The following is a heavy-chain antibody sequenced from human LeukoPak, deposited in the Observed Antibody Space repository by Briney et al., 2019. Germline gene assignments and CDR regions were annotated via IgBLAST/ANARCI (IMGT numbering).Heavy chain of an antibody. CDR2: IYHSGST. CDR3: ARTSIVPDWFDP. Sequence: GSLRLSCAASGFTVSSNYMSWVRQPPGKGLEWIGEIYHSGSTNYNPSLKSRVTISVDKSKNQFSLKLSSVTAADTAVYYCARTSIVPDWFDPWGQGTLVTVSS. D-gene: IGHD2-8*01. V-gene: IGHV4-4*02. CDR1: GFTVSSNY. J-gene: IGHJ5*02.